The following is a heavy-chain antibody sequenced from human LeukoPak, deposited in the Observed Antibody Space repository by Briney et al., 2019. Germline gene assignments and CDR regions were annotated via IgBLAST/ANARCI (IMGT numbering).Heavy chain of an antibody. V-gene: IGHV1-69*13. D-gene: IGHD2-2*01. CDR1: GGTFSSYA. Sequence: ASVKVSCKASGGTFSSYAISWVRQAPGQGLEWMGGIIPIFGTANHAQKFQGRVTITADESTSTAYMELSSLRSEDTAVYYCARPGGCSSTSCHQADDAFDIWGQGTMVTVSS. CDR2: IIPIFGTA. CDR3: ARPGGCSSTSCHQADDAFDI. J-gene: IGHJ3*02.